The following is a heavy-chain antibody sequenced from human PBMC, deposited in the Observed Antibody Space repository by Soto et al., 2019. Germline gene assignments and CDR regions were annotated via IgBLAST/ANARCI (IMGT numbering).Heavy chain of an antibody. Sequence: EVQLLESGGGLVQPVGSLRLSCAASGFSIGSSAWSWVRQAPGKGLDWVSTIGGNGVTTFYADSVKGRFTISRDISRNTVFLQMSSLRAEDTALYYCAKSSRYCSGGGCFYYFDYWGQGTLVTVSS. J-gene: IGHJ4*02. D-gene: IGHD2-15*01. CDR1: GFSIGSSA. CDR2: IGGNGVTT. CDR3: AKSSRYCSGGGCFYYFDY. V-gene: IGHV3-23*01.